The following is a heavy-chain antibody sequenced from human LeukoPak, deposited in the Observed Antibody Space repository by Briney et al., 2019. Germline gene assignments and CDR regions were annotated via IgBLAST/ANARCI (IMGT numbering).Heavy chain of an antibody. CDR3: AKCVDDFYYYGMDV. CDR2: ISGSGGST. V-gene: IGHV3-23*01. J-gene: IGHJ6*04. CDR1: GFTFSSYA. Sequence: GGSLRLSCAASGFTFSSYAMGWVRQAPGKGLEWVSAISGSGGSTYYADSVKGRFTISRDNSKNTLYLQMNSLRAEDTAVYYCAKCVDDFYYYGMDVWGKGTTVTVSS.